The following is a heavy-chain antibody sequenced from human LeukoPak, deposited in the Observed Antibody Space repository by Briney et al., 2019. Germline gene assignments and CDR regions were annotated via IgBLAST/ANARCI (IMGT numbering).Heavy chain of an antibody. Sequence: GGSLRLSCAASGFTFSSYWMNWARQAPGKGLEWVASINHNGNVNYYVDSVKGRFTISRDNAKNSLYLQMSNLRAEDTAAYFWARGGGLDVWGQGATVTVSS. CDR1: GFTFSSYW. D-gene: IGHD3-16*01. CDR3: ARGGGLDV. V-gene: IGHV3-7*03. J-gene: IGHJ6*02. CDR2: INHNGNVN.